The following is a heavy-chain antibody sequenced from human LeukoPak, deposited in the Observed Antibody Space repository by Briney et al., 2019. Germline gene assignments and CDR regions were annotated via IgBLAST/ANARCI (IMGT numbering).Heavy chain of an antibody. CDR3: ARAGGGRRMIAFDY. V-gene: IGHV3-30*04. D-gene: IGHD3-16*01. CDR1: GFTFSDYS. J-gene: IGHJ4*02. CDR2: ISYDGSNK. Sequence: PGRSLRLSCAASGFTFSDYSMHWVRQAPGKGLEWVAVISYDGSNKYYADSVKGRFTISRDNSKNTLYLQMNSLRAEDTAVYYCARAGGGRRMIAFDYWGQGTPVTVSS.